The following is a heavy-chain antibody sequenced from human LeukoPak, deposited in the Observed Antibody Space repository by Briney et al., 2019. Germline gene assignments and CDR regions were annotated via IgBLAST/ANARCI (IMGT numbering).Heavy chain of an antibody. CDR3: AKDRSGSYSQGLDY. CDR2: IRYDGSNK. D-gene: IGHD1-26*01. CDR1: GFTFSSYS. V-gene: IGHV3-30*02. Sequence: GGSLRLSCAASGFTFSSYSMNWVRQAPGKGLEWVAFIRYDGSNKYYADSVKGRFTISRDNSKNTLYLQMNSLRAEDTAVYYCAKDRSGSYSQGLDYWGQGTLVTVSS. J-gene: IGHJ4*02.